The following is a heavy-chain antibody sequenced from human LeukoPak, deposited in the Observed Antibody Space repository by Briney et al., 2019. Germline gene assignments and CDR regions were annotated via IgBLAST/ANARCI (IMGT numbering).Heavy chain of an antibody. V-gene: IGHV3-53*04. CDR3: ARGPGIVGYYYGMDV. J-gene: IGHJ6*02. D-gene: IGHD1-26*01. CDR1: GFTVSSNY. CDR2: IYSGGST. Sequence: GGSLRLSCAASGFTVSSNYMSWVRQAPGKGLEWVSVIYSGGSTYYADSVKGRFTISRHNSKNTLYLQMNSLRAENTAVYYCARGPGIVGYYYGMDVWGQGTTVTVSS.